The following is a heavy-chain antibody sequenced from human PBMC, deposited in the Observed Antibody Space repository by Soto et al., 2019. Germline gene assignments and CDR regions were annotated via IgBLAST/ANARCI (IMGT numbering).Heavy chain of an antibody. CDR1: GGSISSYY. CDR2: IYYTGST. V-gene: IGHV4-59*01. J-gene: IGHJ4*02. D-gene: IGHD6-19*01. CDR3: ARDKYSGGEFDY. Sequence: PSETLSLTCTVSGGSISSYYWNWIRQPPGKGLEWIGYIYYTGSTQYNPSLKSRVTISVDTSNDQFSLRLSSVTAADTAVYFCARDKYSGGEFDYWGQGTLVTVSS.